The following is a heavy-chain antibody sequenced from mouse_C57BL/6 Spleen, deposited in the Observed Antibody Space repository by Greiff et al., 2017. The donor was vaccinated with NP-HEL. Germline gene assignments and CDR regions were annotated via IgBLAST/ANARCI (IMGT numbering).Heavy chain of an antibody. CDR2: ISDGGSYT. V-gene: IGHV5-4*01. D-gene: IGHD4-1*02. Sequence: EVQRVESGGGLVKPGGSLKLSCAASGFTFSSYAMSWVRQTPEKRLEWVATISDGGSYTYYPDNVKGRFTISRDNAKNNLYLQMSHLKSEDTAMYYCAREGSNWAYAMDYWGQGTSVTVSS. CDR1: GFTFSSYA. J-gene: IGHJ4*01. CDR3: AREGSNWAYAMDY.